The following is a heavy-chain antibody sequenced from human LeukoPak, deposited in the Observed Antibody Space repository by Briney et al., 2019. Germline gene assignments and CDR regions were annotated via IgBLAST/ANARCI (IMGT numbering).Heavy chain of an antibody. CDR3: ATARDGDYVPLDY. V-gene: IGHV1-24*01. J-gene: IGHJ4*02. CDR2: FDPEDGET. D-gene: IGHD4-17*01. CDR1: GYTFTGYY. Sequence: GASVKVSCKASGYTFTGYYMHWVRQAPGKGLEWMGGFDPEDGETIYAQKFQGRVTMTEDTSTDTAYMELSSLRSEDTAVYYCATARDGDYVPLDYWGQGTLVTVSS.